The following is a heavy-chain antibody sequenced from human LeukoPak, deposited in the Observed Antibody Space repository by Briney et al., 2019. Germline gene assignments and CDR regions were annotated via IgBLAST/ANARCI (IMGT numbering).Heavy chain of an antibody. CDR3: AKHGPVPLTRGLYYNIDV. Sequence: TSETLSLTCTVSGGSISDYYWTWIRQPPEKGLEYIGYIHHSGTTYYKPSLKSRVSMSLDTSKNQFSLSLSSVTAADTAVYYCAKHGPVPLTRGLYYNIDVWGKGTTVTVSS. CDR2: IHHSGTT. V-gene: IGHV4-59*13. J-gene: IGHJ6*03. D-gene: IGHD2/OR15-2a*01. CDR1: GGSISDYY.